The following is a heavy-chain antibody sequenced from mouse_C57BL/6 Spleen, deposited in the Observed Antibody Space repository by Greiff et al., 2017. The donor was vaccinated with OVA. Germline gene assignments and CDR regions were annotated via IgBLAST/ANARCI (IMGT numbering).Heavy chain of an antibody. D-gene: IGHD1-1*02. V-gene: IGHV1-82*01. CDR1: GYAFSSSW. CDR3: ARGGSFAY. Sequence: QVQLQQSGPELVKPGASVKISCKASGYAFSSSWMNWVKQRPGKGLEWIGRIYPGDGDTNYNGKFKGKATLTAEKSSSTAYMQLSSLTSEDSAVYFCARGGSFAYWGQGTLVTVSA. CDR2: IYPGDGDT. J-gene: IGHJ3*01.